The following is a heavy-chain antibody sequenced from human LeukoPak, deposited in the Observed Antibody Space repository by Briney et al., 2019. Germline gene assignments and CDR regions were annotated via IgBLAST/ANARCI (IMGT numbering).Heavy chain of an antibody. Sequence: PGGSLRLSCAASGFTFSTYVMSWVRQAPGKGLGWVSVISGSDSSTYYADSVKGRFTISRDNSKNTLYLQMNSLRAEDTAVYYCAKVEGGYCSSTSCPGAFDIWGQGTMVTVSS. CDR1: GFTFSTYV. CDR2: ISGSDSST. J-gene: IGHJ3*02. D-gene: IGHD2-2*01. CDR3: AKVEGGYCSSTSCPGAFDI. V-gene: IGHV3-23*01.